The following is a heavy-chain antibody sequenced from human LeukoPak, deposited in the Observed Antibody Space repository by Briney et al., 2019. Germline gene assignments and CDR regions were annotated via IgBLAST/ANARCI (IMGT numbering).Heavy chain of an antibody. Sequence: PSETLSLTCTVSGYSISSGYYWGWIRQPPGKGLEWIGSIYHSGSTYYNPSLKSRVTISVDTSKNQFSLKLSSVTAADTAVYYCARHLSYCSSTSCFGPYYFDYWGQGTLVTVSS. CDR1: GYSISSGYY. D-gene: IGHD2-2*01. CDR2: IYHSGST. V-gene: IGHV4-38-2*02. CDR3: ARHLSYCSSTSCFGPYYFDY. J-gene: IGHJ4*02.